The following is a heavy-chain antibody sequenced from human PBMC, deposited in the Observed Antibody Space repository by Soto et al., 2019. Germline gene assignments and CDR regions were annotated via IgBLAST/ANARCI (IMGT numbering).Heavy chain of an antibody. CDR2: INSDGSDT. J-gene: IGHJ4*02. CDR3: ARDTYYYGSGSSDFDY. Sequence: GGSLRLSCAASGFTFSSYWMHWVRQSPGRGLVWVSHINSDGSDTTYADSVKGRFTISRDNAKNSLYLQMNSLRAEDTAVYYCARDTYYYGSGSSDFDYWGQGTLVTVSS. D-gene: IGHD3-10*01. V-gene: IGHV3-74*03. CDR1: GFTFSSYW.